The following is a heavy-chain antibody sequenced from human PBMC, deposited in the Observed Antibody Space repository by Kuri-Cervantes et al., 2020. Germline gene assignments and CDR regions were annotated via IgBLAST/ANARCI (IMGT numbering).Heavy chain of an antibody. J-gene: IGHJ4*02. Sequence: GGSLRLSCAASGFTFSSYEMNWVRQAPGKGLEWVASVSDEGSLTFYVDSVKGRFIISRDNAKNSLFLQMSSLRDEDTAVYYCARDSGAVAGRGLDYWGQGTLVTVSS. CDR2: VSDEGSLT. CDR3: ARDSGAVAGRGLDY. D-gene: IGHD6-19*01. V-gene: IGHV3-7*01. CDR1: GFTFSSYE.